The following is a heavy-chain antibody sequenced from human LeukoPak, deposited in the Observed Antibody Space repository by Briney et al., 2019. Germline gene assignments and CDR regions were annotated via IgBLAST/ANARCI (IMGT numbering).Heavy chain of an antibody. J-gene: IGHJ6*03. V-gene: IGHV4-34*01. CDR1: GGSFSGYY. Sequence: SETLSLTCAVYGGSFSGYYWSWIRQPPGKGLEWIGEINHSGSTNYNPSLKSRVTISVDASKNQFSLKLSSVTAADTAVYYCARGGDRSPYYYYMDVWGKGTTVTVSS. CDR2: INHSGST. CDR3: ARGGDRSPYYYYMDV. D-gene: IGHD3-16*02.